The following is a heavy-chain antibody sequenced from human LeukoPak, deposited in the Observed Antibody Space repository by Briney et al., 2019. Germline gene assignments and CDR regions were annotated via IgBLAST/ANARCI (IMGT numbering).Heavy chain of an antibody. CDR3: AKGGGAYCSSTSCSLFDY. J-gene: IGHJ4*02. V-gene: IGHV3-9*03. CDR2: ISWNSDSI. CDR1: GFTFDDYA. D-gene: IGHD2-2*01. Sequence: GRSLRLSCAASGFTFDDYAMHWVRQAPGKGLEWVSRISWNSDSIGYADSVKGRFTISRDNAKNSLYLQMNSLRAEDMALYYCAKGGGAYCSSTSCSLFDYWGQGTLVTVSS.